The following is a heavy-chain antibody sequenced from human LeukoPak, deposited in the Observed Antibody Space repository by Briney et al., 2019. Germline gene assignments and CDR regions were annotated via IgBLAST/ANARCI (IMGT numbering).Heavy chain of an antibody. D-gene: IGHD6-13*01. CDR2: FNPSGGST. V-gene: IGHV1-46*01. J-gene: IGHJ4*02. CDR3: ARAIFGIAAAGRACYFDY. CDR1: GYTFTSYY. Sequence: GASVKVSCKASGYTFTSYYMHWVRQAPGQGLEWMGIFNPSGGSTSYAQKFQGRVTMTRDTSTSTVYMELSSLRSEDTAVYYCARAIFGIAAAGRACYFDYWGQGTLVTVSS.